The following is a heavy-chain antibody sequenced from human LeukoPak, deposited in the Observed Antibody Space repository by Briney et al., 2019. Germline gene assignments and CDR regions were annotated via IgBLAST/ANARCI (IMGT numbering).Heavy chain of an antibody. CDR2: INHSRST. D-gene: IGHD1-26*01. CDR1: GGSFSGYY. J-gene: IGHJ3*02. V-gene: IGHV4-34*01. Sequence: SETLSLTCAVYGGSFSGYYWSWIRQPPGKGLEWTGEINHSRSTNYNPSLKSRVTISVDTSKNQFSLKLSSVTAADTAVYYCAREPSGSYSAFDIWGQGTMVTVSS. CDR3: AREPSGSYSAFDI.